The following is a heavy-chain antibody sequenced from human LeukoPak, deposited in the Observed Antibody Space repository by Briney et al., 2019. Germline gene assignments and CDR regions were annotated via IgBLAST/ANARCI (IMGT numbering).Heavy chain of an antibody. V-gene: IGHV3-30-3*01. CDR1: GFTFSSYA. D-gene: IGHD5-12*01. Sequence: GGSLRLSCAASGFTFSSYAMHWVRQAPGKGLEWVAVISYDGSNKYYADSVKGRFTISRDNSKNTLYLQMNSLRAEDTAVYYCARDDGDSAQRHSGYGYFDYWGQGTLVTVSS. CDR2: ISYDGSNK. J-gene: IGHJ4*02. CDR3: ARDDGDSAQRHSGYGYFDY.